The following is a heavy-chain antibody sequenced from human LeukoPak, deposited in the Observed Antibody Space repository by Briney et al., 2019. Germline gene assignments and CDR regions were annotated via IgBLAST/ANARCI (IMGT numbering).Heavy chain of an antibody. CDR2: IYTGDSDT. D-gene: IGHD1-1*01. V-gene: IGHV5-51*01. Sequence: KPGASLKISCKASGYSFTSYWIGWRRPMPGKGLEWRWIIYTGDSDTNYSPSFQGQITISAAKSSTTANLQWSSLKVSDTAMCYCARGGGYNWKDGFDYWGQGTLVTVSS. CDR3: ARGGGYNWKDGFDY. CDR1: GYSFTSYW. J-gene: IGHJ4*02.